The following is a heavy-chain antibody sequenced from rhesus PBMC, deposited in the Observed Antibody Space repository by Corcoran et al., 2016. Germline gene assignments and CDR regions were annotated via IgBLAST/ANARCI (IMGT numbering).Heavy chain of an antibody. V-gene: IGHV3-201*01. J-gene: IGHJ4*01. CDR3: AAEGDYGSSFDY. D-gene: IGHD4-29*01. CDR2: ISWSGGST. Sequence: EVQLVESGGGVVQPGGSLRLSCAASGFTFDDYAIHWVRQAPGKGLEWVSGISWSGGSTDYADSVKGQFTISRDNAKNSLYLQMGSVRAEDTALYYCAAEGDYGSSFDYWGQGVLVTVSS. CDR1: GFTFDDYA.